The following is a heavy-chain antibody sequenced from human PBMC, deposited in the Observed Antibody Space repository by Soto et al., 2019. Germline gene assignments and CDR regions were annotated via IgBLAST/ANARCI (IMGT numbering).Heavy chain of an antibody. CDR2: IKRDGSKK. CDR1: GFTLNGYW. V-gene: IGHV3-7*03. Sequence: GGSLRLSCAASGFTLNGYWMSWVRQAPGKGLEWVSDIKRDGSKKYYADSVKGRFTISRDNAKNSLYLQMNSLRAEDTAVYYCARVGPPSDVWGQGTTVTVSS. J-gene: IGHJ6*02. CDR3: ARVGPPSDV.